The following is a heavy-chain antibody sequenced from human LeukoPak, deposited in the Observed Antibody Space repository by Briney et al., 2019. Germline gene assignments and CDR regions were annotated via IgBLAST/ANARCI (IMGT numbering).Heavy chain of an antibody. V-gene: IGHV3-21*01. Sequence: GSLRLSCAASGFTFSSYSMNWVRRAPGKGLEWVSSISSSSSYIYYADSVKGRFTISRDNAKNSLYLQMNSLRAEDTAVYYCARDGYYYDSSGYYRFDYWGQGTLVTVSS. J-gene: IGHJ4*02. CDR3: ARDGYYYDSSGYYRFDY. CDR1: GFTFSSYS. CDR2: ISSSSSYI. D-gene: IGHD3-22*01.